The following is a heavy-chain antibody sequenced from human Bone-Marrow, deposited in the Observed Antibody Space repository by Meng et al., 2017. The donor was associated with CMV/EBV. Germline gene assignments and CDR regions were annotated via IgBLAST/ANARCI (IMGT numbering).Heavy chain of an antibody. CDR2: IGTAGDT. CDR3: ARSLSRFDY. V-gene: IGHV3-13*03. J-gene: IGHJ4*02. CDR1: GFTFSSYD. Sequence: GESLKISCAACGFTFSSYDMHWVRQATGKGLEWVSVIGTAGDTYYPGSVKGQFTISRENAKNSLYLQMNSLRAGDTAVYYCARSLSRFDYWGQGTLVTVSS. D-gene: IGHD3-16*02.